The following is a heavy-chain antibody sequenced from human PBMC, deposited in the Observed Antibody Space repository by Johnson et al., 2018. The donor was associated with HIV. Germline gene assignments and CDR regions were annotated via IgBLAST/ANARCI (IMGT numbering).Heavy chain of an antibody. V-gene: IGHV3-73*02. D-gene: IGHD6-6*01. CDR3: ARDYDLAARPVAFDI. CDR2: IRGRANTYAT. Sequence: VQLVESGGGLVQPGGSLELSCAASGFTFSGSAMHWVRQASGTGLEWVGRIRGRANTYATAYAASLKGSFNISRDNSKNTLYLQMNSLRAEDTAVYYCARDYDLAARPVAFDIWGQGTMVTVSS. J-gene: IGHJ3*02. CDR1: GFTFSGSA.